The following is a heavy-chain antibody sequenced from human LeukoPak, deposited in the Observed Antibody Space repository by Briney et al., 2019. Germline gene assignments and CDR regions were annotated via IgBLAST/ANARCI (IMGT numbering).Heavy chain of an antibody. V-gene: IGHV1-2*02. CDR2: INPNSGGT. CDR1: GYTFTSYF. CDR3: ARDYITMVRGVITA. J-gene: IGHJ5*02. Sequence: GASVKVSCKASGYTFTSYFMHWVRQAPGQGLEWMGWINPNSGGTNYAQKFQGRVTMTRDTSISTAYMELSRLRSDDTAVYYCARDYITMVRGVITAWGQGTLVTVSS. D-gene: IGHD3-10*01.